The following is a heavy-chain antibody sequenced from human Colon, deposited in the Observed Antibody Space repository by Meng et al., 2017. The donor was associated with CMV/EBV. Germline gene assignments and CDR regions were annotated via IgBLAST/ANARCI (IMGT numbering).Heavy chain of an antibody. D-gene: IGHD3-22*01. Sequence: GGSLRLSCKGSGYSFSSYWIAWVRQMPGKGLEWMGIIYADDSDTRYSPSFQGQVTMTRDTSISTAYMELSRLRSDDTAVYYCARDHGQWLLLGWFDPWGQGTLVTVSS. CDR3: ARDHGQWLLLGWFDP. CDR2: IYADDSDT. V-gene: IGHV5-51*01. J-gene: IGHJ5*02. CDR1: GYSFSSYW.